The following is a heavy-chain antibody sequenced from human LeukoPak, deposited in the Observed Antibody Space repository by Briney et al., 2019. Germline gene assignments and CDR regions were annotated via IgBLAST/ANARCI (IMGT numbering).Heavy chain of an antibody. V-gene: IGHV1-18*04. J-gene: IGHJ4*02. CDR2: ISAYNGNT. CDR1: GYTFTGYG. Sequence: ASVKVSCKASGYTFTGYGISWVRQAPGQGLEWMGWISAYNGNTNYAQKLQGRVTMTTDTSTSTAYMELSSLRSEDTAVYYCATAGGSGSYSYWGQGTLVTVSS. CDR3: ATAGGSGSYSY. D-gene: IGHD3-10*01.